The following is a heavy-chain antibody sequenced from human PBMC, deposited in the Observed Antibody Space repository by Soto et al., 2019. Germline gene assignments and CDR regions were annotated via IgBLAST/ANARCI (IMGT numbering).Heavy chain of an antibody. CDR2: IFHTGTT. CDR3: TRAPVSGSYCFDF. V-gene: IGHV4-61*01. D-gene: IGHD1-26*01. CDR1: GGSVSSGTYY. J-gene: IGHJ4*02. Sequence: QVQLQASGSGLVKPSETLSLTCTVSGGSVSSGTYYWSWIRQPQGKGLEWIGYIFHTGTTNYNPSLKSRVTISLDTSMNQFSLKLSSVTPADTAVYYCTRAPVSGSYCFDFWGQGTPVTVSS.